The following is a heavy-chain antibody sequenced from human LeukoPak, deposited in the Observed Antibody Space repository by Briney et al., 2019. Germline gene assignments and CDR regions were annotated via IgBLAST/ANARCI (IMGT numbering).Heavy chain of an antibody. CDR3: ARDHHYYDSSGLRSGCIDY. J-gene: IGHJ4*02. D-gene: IGHD3-22*01. CDR2: IWHDGTKE. Sequence: GGSLRLSCAVSGFTFGNYDMHWVRQAPGKGLEWVAVIWHDGTKEFYVDSVKGRFTISRDNSENTLYLQINSLRVEDTAVYYCARDHHYYDSSGLRSGCIDYWGQGTLVTVSS. CDR1: GFTFGNYD. V-gene: IGHV3-33*01.